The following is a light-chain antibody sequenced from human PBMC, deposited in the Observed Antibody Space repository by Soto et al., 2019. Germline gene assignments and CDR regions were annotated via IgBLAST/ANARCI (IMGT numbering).Light chain of an antibody. Sequence: QSVLTQPPSVSGAPGQRVTISCTGSISNIGAGYDVHWYQQLPGTAPKLLIYGNSNRPSGVPDRFSGSKSGTSASLAITGVQADDEADYYCQSYDSSVTLRVFGTGTKLTVL. CDR3: QSYDSSVTLRV. J-gene: IGLJ1*01. V-gene: IGLV1-40*01. CDR2: GNS. CDR1: ISNIGAGYD.